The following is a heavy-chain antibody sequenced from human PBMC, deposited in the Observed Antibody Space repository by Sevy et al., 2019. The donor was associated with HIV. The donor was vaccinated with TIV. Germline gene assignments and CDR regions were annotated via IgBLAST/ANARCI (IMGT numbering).Heavy chain of an antibody. V-gene: IGHV3-49*03. CDR2: IRSKDYGGAT. D-gene: IGHD3-22*01. CDR3: TRRYYYDSSGYSDY. CDR1: GFTFGDYA. J-gene: IGHJ4*02. Sequence: GGSLRLSCTGSGFTFGDYAMSWFRQAPGMGLEWVGFIRSKDYGGATKYAASLKGRISFSREASKSIADLQMTSPNTEDTVVYYCTRRYYYDSSGYSDYWGQGTLVTVSS.